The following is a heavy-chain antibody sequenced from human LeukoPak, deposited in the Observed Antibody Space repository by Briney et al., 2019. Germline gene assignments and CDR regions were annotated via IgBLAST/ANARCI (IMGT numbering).Heavy chain of an antibody. CDR1: GGTFSSYA. V-gene: IGHV1-69*01. CDR2: IIPIFGTA. Sequence: SVKVSCKASGGTFSSYAISWVRQAPGQGLEWMGGIIPIFGTANYAQKFQGRVTITADESTSTAYMELSSLRSEDTAVYYCATTGDYDILTGYYKNWGQGTLVTVSS. D-gene: IGHD3-9*01. CDR3: ATTGDYDILTGYYKN. J-gene: IGHJ4*02.